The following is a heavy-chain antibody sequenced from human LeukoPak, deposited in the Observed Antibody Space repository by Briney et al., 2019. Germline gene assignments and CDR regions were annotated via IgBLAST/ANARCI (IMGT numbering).Heavy chain of an antibody. J-gene: IGHJ4*02. V-gene: IGHV1-46*01. CDR1: GYTFTSYY. D-gene: IGHD2-2*01. CDR3: AKSGDIVVVAAAMVYFDY. Sequence: GASVKVSCKASGYTFTSYYMHWVRQAPGQGLGWMGIINPSGGSTSYAQKFQGRVTMTRDTSTSTVYMELSSLRADDTAVYFCAKSGDIVVVAAAMVYFDYWGQGTLVTVSS. CDR2: INPSGGST.